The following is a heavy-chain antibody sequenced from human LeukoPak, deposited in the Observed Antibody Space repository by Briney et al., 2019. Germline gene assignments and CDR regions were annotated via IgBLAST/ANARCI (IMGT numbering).Heavy chain of an antibody. V-gene: IGHV1-2*02. CDR3: ARGVGMVRGPRVTNWFDP. Sequence: GASVKVSCKASGYTFTGNYIHWVRQAPGQGLEWMGWTNPNSGGTNYAQKFQGRVTMTRDTSISTAYMELSRLRSDDTAVYYCARGVGMVRGPRVTNWFDPWGQGTLVTVSS. D-gene: IGHD3-10*01. CDR2: TNPNSGGT. CDR1: GYTFTGNY. J-gene: IGHJ5*02.